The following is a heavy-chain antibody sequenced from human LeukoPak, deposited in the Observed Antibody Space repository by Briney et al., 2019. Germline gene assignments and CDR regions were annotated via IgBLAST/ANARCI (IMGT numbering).Heavy chain of an antibody. CDR2: IYYSGTT. Sequence: PSETLSLTCTVSVGSISITADYWGWIRQPPGRGLEWIATIYYSGTTYYNPSLESRVTISVDTSKNQFSLKLSSVTAADTSVYYCSRQGVRGTYYYAMDVWGQGTTVTVSS. D-gene: IGHD3-10*01. CDR1: VGSISITADY. CDR3: SRQGVRGTYYYAMDV. J-gene: IGHJ6*02. V-gene: IGHV4-39*01.